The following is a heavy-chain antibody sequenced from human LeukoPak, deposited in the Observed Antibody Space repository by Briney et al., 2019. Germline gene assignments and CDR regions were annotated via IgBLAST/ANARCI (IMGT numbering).Heavy chain of an antibody. J-gene: IGHJ5*02. CDR1: GGSFSGYY. V-gene: IGHV4-34*01. Sequence: SETLSLTCAVYGGSFSGYYWSWIRQPPAKGLDWIGEINHSGSTNYNPSLKSRVTISVDTCKNQLSLKLSSVTAADTAVYYCARPYYYDSRIDPWGQGILVTVSS. CDR3: ARPYYYDSRIDP. D-gene: IGHD3-22*01. CDR2: INHSGST.